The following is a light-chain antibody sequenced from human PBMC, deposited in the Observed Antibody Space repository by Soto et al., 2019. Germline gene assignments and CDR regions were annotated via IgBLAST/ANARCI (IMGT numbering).Light chain of an antibody. J-gene: IGKJ1*01. V-gene: IGKV3-15*01. CDR3: QQYNKWLET. CDR2: GAS. Sequence: EIVMTQSPATLSVSPGERATLSCRASQSVSSNLAWYQQKPGQAPRLLIYGASTRATGIPARFSGSESGTEFTLTISSLQSEDFAVYYCQQYNKWLETFGQGTKVEIK. CDR1: QSVSSN.